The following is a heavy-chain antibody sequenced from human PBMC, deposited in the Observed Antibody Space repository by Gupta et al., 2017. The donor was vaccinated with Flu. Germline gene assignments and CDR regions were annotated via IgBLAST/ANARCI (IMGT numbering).Heavy chain of an antibody. CDR2: IIPIFGTA. CDR3: AGFRHEGELGYGMDV. D-gene: IGHD1-7*01. J-gene: IGHJ6*02. CDR1: YA. V-gene: IGHV1-69*01. Sequence: YAISWVRQAPGQGLEWMGGIIPIFGTANYAQKFQGRVTITADESTSTAYMELSSLRSEDTAVYYCAGFRHEGELGYGMDVWGQGTTVTVSS.